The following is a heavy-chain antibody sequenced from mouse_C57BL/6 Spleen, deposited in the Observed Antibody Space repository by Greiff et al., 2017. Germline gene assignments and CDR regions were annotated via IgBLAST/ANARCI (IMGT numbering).Heavy chain of an antibody. V-gene: IGHV1-81*01. CDR1: GYTFTSYG. CDR2: IYPRSGNT. J-gene: IGHJ3*01. D-gene: IGHD2-3*01. Sequence: QVQLQQSGAELARPGASVKLSCRASGYTFTSYGISWVKQRTGQGLEWIGEIYPRSGNTYYNEKFKGKATLTADKSSSTAYMELRSLTSEDSAVYFCARDDGYSRFAYWGQGTLVTVSA. CDR3: ARDDGYSRFAY.